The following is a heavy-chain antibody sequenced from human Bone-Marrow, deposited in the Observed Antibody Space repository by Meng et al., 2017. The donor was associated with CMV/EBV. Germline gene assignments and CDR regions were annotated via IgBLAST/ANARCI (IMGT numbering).Heavy chain of an antibody. CDR1: GGSISSGGYY. CDR3: ARVGHYYGLDY. CDR2: IYYSGST. D-gene: IGHD3-10*01. V-gene: IGHV4-31*03. Sequence: QVQLQELGPGLVKPSPTPSLTCTVSGGSISSGGYYWSWIRQHPGKGLEWIGYIYYSGSTYYNPSLKSRVTISVDTSKNQFSLKRSSVTAADTAVYYCARVGHYYGLDYWGQGTLVIVSS. J-gene: IGHJ4*02.